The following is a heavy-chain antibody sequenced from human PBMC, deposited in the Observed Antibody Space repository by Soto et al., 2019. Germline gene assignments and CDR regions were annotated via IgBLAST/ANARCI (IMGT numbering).Heavy chain of an antibody. CDR3: ASLPWEELVAHRGAYGVP. V-gene: IGHV3-30-3*01. D-gene: IGHD1-26*01. J-gene: IGHJ5*02. CDR1: GFTFINSA. CDR2: ITYDGTTT. Sequence: QVQLVESGGGVVQPGTSLGLSCAASGFTFINSAMHWVRQAPGKGLEWVTAITYDGTTTYYADSVKGRFTISRDNSRNTLYLQMNSLRPEDTAVYYCASLPWEELVAHRGAYGVPWGQGALVTVSS.